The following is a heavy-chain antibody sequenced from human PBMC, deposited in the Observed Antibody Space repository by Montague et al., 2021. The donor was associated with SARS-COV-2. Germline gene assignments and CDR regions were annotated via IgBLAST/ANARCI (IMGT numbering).Heavy chain of an antibody. Sequence: SETRSLICTVSGGSISSSSYYWGWIRQPPGKGLEWIGSIYYSGSTYYNPSLKSRVTTSVDTSKNQFSLKLSSVTAADTAVYYCARVGRQQLVRLSGMDVWGQGTTVTVSS. CDR1: GGSISSSSYY. D-gene: IGHD6-13*01. J-gene: IGHJ6*02. CDR3: ARVGRQQLVRLSGMDV. CDR2: IYYSGST. V-gene: IGHV4-39*07.